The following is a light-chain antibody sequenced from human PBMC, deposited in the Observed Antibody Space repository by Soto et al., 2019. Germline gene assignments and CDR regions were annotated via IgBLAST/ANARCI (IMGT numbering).Light chain of an antibody. V-gene: IGKV1-6*01. CDR3: LKEYNSPRM. CDR1: QSSRNY. CDR2: AAS. Sequence: AIQMTQAPSSMSASVGDRVTITCRAMQSSRNYLCWYQQKPGKAPNPLIYAASSLQSGVPSTFSGSGSGPDFTLSISSLQPEDFANYYCLKEYNSPRMFGQGTTLDIK. J-gene: IGKJ1*01.